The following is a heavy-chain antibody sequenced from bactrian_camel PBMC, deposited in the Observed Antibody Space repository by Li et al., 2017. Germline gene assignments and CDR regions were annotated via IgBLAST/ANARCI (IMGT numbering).Heavy chain of an antibody. Sequence: VQLVESGGGLVQPGGSLRLSCAASGFTFSSYAVNWVRQAPGKGLEWVSGINSGGGYQYYADAVRGRFTISRDNAKNTVYLQLNSLKTEDMAVYYCAKGNGGNGLAAGEYNYWGRGTQVTVS. CDR3: AKGNGGNGLAAGEYNY. CDR1: GFTFSSYA. D-gene: IGHD5*01. J-gene: IGHJ4*01. V-gene: IGHV3S40*01. CDR2: INSGGGYQ.